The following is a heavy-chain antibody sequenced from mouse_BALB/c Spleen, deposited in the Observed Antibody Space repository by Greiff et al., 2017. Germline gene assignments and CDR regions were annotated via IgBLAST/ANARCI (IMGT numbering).Heavy chain of an antibody. D-gene: IGHD1-2*01. CDR2: ISSGGSYT. CDR3: TRVPTTALMDY. J-gene: IGHJ4*01. V-gene: IGHV5-6-4*01. Sequence: EVKVVESGGGLVKPGGSLKLSCAASGFTFSSYTMSWVRQTPEKRLEWVATISSGGSYTYYPASVKGRFTISRDNAKNTLYLQMSSLKSEDTAMYYCTRVPTTALMDYWGQGTSVTVSS. CDR1: GFTFSSYT.